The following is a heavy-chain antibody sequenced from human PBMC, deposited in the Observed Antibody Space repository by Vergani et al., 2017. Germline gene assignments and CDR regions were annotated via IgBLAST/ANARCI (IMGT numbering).Heavy chain of an antibody. V-gene: IGHV4-39*01. CDR3: ARWAGHSSGDAFDF. D-gene: IGHD3-22*01. Sequence: QLHLQESGPGLVKPSETLSLTCIVSGASISNSLYSWGWIRQPPGKGLEWIGSFYSRGNTFFNPSLKSRASISLDISKNLFSLNLTSMTAADTAFYFWARWAGHSSGDAFDFWGQGTMVTVSS. J-gene: IGHJ3*01. CDR2: FYSRGNT. CDR1: GASISNSLYS.